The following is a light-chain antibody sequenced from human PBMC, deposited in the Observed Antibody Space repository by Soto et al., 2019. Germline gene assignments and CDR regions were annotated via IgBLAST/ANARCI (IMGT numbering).Light chain of an antibody. CDR1: SSNI. Sequence: QSVLTQPPSVSAAPGQKVTISCSGSSSNIVSWYQQLPGTAPKLLIYDHNKRPSGIPDRFSGSKSGTSATLGITGLQTGDEADYYCGMWDSSLSVVVFGGGTKLTVL. V-gene: IGLV1-51*01. J-gene: IGLJ2*01. CDR3: GMWDSSLSVVV. CDR2: DHN.